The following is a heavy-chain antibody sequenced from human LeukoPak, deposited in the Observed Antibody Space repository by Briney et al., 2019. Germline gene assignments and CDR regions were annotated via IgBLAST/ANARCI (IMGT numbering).Heavy chain of an antibody. CDR3: AKEMPIGQQLPL. D-gene: IGHD6-13*01. CDR2: ISGSGGNT. CDR1: GFTFSSYA. Sequence: GGSLRLSCAASGFTFSSYAMSWVRQAPGKGLEWVSAISGSGGNTYYADSVKGRFTISRDNSKNTVYLQMNSLRVEDTAVYYCAKEMPIGQQLPLWGQGTLVTVSS. V-gene: IGHV3-23*01. J-gene: IGHJ4*02.